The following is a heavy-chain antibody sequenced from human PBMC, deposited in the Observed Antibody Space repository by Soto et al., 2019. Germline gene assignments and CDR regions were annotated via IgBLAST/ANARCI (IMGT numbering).Heavy chain of an antibody. CDR1: GGSISSGGYY. Sequence: QVQLQESGPGLVKPSQTLSLTCTVSGGSISSGGYYWSWIRQHPAEGLERIGYIDYHGSTYYNPSLKSRVXMLXDTSKNQFSLKLSSVTASDTAVYYCARVNGAPDHYWGQGTLVTVSS. CDR2: IDYHGST. V-gene: IGHV4-31*03. CDR3: ARVNGAPDHY. J-gene: IGHJ4*02. D-gene: IGHD2-8*01.